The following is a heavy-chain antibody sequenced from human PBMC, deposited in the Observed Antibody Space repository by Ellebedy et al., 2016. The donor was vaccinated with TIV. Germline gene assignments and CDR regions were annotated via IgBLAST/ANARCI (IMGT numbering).Heavy chain of an antibody. CDR3: ARKYIYGFD. D-gene: IGHD5-18*01. Sequence: GESLKISCAASGFTFSEDYMSWIRQAPGKGLEWVSYISSSGSTIYYADSVKGRFTISRDNSKNTLYLQMNSLRVEDTAVYYCARKYIYGFDWGQGTLVTVSS. CDR1: GFTFSEDY. J-gene: IGHJ4*02. V-gene: IGHV3-11*04. CDR2: ISSSGSTI.